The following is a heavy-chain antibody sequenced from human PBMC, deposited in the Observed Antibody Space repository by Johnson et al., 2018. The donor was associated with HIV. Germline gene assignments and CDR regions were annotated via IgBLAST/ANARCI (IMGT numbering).Heavy chain of an antibody. Sequence: VQLVESGGGLVQPGGSLRLSCAASGFSFSSYGVHWVSQAPGKGLEYVSSISSNGGSTYYANSVKGRFTISRDNSKNTLYLQMGSLRAEDMAVYYCARVGDGNNKNSFDIWGQGTMVTVSS. J-gene: IGHJ3*02. V-gene: IGHV3-64*01. CDR2: ISSNGGST. D-gene: IGHD5-24*01. CDR1: GFSFSSYG. CDR3: ARVGDGNNKNSFDI.